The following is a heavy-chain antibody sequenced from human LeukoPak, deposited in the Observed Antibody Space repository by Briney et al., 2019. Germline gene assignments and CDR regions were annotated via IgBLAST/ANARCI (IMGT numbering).Heavy chain of an antibody. CDR2: INPNSGGT. V-gene: IGHV1-2*02. CDR1: GYTYTGYD. CDR3: ARGLYGMDV. J-gene: IGHJ6*02. Sequence: GASVKVSCQASGYTYTGYDMHWGRAGSGQGVEWMGWINPNSGGTNYAQKFQGRVTMTRDTSISTAYMELSRLRSDDTAVYYCARGLYGMDVWGQGTTVTVSS.